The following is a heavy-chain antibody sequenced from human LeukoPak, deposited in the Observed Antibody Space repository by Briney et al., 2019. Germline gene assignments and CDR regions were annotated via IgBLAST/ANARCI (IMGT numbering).Heavy chain of an antibody. CDR2: ISGSGGST. J-gene: IGHJ4*02. CDR3: ATPSLAGQWLYYFDY. V-gene: IGHV3-23*01. Sequence: PGGSLRLSCAASGFTFSSYAMSWVRQAPGKWLEWVSAISGSGGSTYYADSVKGRFTISRDNSKNTLYLQMNSLRAEDTAVYYCATPSLAGQWLYYFDYWGQGTLVTVSS. D-gene: IGHD6-19*01. CDR1: GFTFSSYA.